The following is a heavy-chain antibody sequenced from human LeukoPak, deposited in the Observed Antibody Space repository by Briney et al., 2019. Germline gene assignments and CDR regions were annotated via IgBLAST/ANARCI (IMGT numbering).Heavy chain of an antibody. CDR3: VRHTTSGWYQVVY. Sequence: NRSETLSLTCTVSGGSISNYFWSWIRQPPGKGLEWIGFITYSGSTDHNPSLKSRVTISVDASKNQFSLKLTSVTAADTAVYYCVRHTTSGWYQVVYWGQGTLVTVSS. CDR2: ITYSGST. CDR1: GGSISNYF. V-gene: IGHV4-59*01. D-gene: IGHD6-19*01. J-gene: IGHJ4*02.